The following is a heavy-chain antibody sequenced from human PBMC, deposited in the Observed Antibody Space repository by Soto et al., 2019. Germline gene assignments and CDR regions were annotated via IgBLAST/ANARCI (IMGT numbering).Heavy chain of an antibody. D-gene: IGHD3-10*02. J-gene: IGHJ6*02. V-gene: IGHV4-30-2*01. CDR3: ARCSDYYGMDV. CDR1: GGSISSGGYS. Sequence: SETLSLTCAVSGGSISSGGYSWSWIRQPPGKGLEWIGYIYHSGSTYYNPSLKSRVTISVDRSKNQFSLKLSSVTAADTAVYYCARCSDYYGMDVWGQGTTVTVSS. CDR2: IYHSGST.